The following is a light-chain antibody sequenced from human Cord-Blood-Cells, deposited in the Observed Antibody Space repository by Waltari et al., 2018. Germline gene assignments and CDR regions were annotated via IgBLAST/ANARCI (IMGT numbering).Light chain of an antibody. CDR1: QSSSSY. Sequence: DIQMTQSPSSLSASVGDRVNITCRASQSSSSYLNWYQQKPGKAPKLLIDAASSFQSGVPSRFSGSGSGTDFTLTISSLQPEDVATYYCQQSYSTPYTFGQGTKLEIK. CDR3: QQSYSTPYT. V-gene: IGKV1-39*01. J-gene: IGKJ2*01. CDR2: AAS.